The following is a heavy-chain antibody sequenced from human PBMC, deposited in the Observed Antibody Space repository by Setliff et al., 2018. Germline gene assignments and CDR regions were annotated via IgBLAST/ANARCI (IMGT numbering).Heavy chain of an antibody. J-gene: IGHJ4*02. CDR3: VRDLGQWALDF. Sequence: GASVKVSCKASGYTFNNYAINWVRQAPGQGLEWMGWISAYNGNTNYAQKLQGRVTMTTDTSTSTAYMELRSLRPDDTAVYYCVRDLGQWALDFWGQGTLVTVSS. CDR2: ISAYNGNT. V-gene: IGHV1-18*01. CDR1: GYTFNNYA. D-gene: IGHD1-26*01.